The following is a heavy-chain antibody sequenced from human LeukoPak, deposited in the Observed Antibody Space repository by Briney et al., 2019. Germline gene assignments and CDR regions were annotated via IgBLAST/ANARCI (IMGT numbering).Heavy chain of an antibody. CDR3: AKGLEAVAGTPHPFDY. J-gene: IGHJ4*02. V-gene: IGHV3-23*01. CDR1: GFTFSSYA. D-gene: IGHD6-19*01. CDR2: ISGSGGST. Sequence: GGPLRLSCAASGFTFSSYAMRWVRPPPGKGLEWSYVISGSGGSTYYADSVKGRFTISRDNSKNTLYLQMNSLRAEDTAVYYCAKGLEAVAGTPHPFDYWGQGTLVTVSS.